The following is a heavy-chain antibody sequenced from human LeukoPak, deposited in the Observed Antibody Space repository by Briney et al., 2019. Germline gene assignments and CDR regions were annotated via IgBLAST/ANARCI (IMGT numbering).Heavy chain of an antibody. J-gene: IGHJ4*02. V-gene: IGHV1-24*01. D-gene: IGHD3-10*01. CDR2: FDPEDGET. Sequence: ASVSVSCKVSGYTLTELSMHSVRQAPGKGLEWMGGFDPEDGETIYAQKFQGRVTMTEETSTDTAYMELSILRSEDTAVYYCATVHQGSGSYCFDYWGQGTLVTVSS. CDR1: GYTLTELS. CDR3: ATVHQGSGSYCFDY.